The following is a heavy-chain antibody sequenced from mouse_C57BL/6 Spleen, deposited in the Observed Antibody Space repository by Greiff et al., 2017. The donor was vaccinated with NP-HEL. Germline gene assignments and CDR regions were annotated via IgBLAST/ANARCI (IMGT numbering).Heavy chain of an antibody. D-gene: IGHD1-1*01. J-gene: IGHJ2*01. V-gene: IGHV1-82*01. CDR3: ALNYYGSIDY. CDR1: GYAFSSSW. Sequence: QVQLQQSGPELVKPGASVKISCKASGYAFSSSWMNWVKQRPGKGLEWIGRIYPGDGDTNYNGKFKGKATLTADKSSSTAYMQLSRLTSEDSAVYSGALNYYGSIDYRGQGTTLTVYS. CDR2: IYPGDGDT.